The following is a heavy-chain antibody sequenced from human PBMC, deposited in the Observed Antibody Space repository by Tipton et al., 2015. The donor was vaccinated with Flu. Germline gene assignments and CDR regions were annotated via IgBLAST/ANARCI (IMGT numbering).Heavy chain of an antibody. Sequence: TLSLTCAVSGYSISSGYYWGWIRQPPGKGLEWIGSIYHSGSTYYNPSLKSRVTISVDTSKNQFSLKLSSVTAADTAVYYCARGLGYCSSTSCYMWAFYFDYWGQGTLVTVSS. V-gene: IGHV4-38-2*01. J-gene: IGHJ4*02. CDR2: IYHSGST. CDR3: ARGLGYCSSTSCYMWAFYFDY. D-gene: IGHD2-2*02. CDR1: GYSISSGYY.